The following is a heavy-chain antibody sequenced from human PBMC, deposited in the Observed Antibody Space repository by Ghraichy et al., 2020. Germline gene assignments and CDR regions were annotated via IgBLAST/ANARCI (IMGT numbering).Heavy chain of an antibody. D-gene: IGHD6-19*01. Sequence: GGSLRLSCAASGFTFSSYSMNWVRQAPGKGLEWVSSISSSSSYIYYADSVKGRFTISRDNAKNSLYLQMNSLRAEDTAVYYCARDLPAPAVAGQFDYWGQGTLVTVSS. CDR2: ISSSSSYI. J-gene: IGHJ4*02. CDR3: ARDLPAPAVAGQFDY. CDR1: GFTFSSYS. V-gene: IGHV3-21*01.